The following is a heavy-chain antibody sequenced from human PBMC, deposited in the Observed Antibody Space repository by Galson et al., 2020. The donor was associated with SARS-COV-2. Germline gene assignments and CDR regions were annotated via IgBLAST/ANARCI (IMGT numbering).Heavy chain of an antibody. J-gene: IGHJ6*03. V-gene: IGHV4-34*01. CDR1: GGSFSGHS. CDR3: ARGHRGVVPSPVLGLGPFYSYYYMDV. CDR2: INIGGNT. Sequence: SETLSLTCAVYGGSFSGHSWTWIRQAPGKGLEWIGEINIGGNTNYSPSLRSRVTISVDTSKNQFSLRLTSVTAADTAVYYCARGHRGVVPSPVLGLGPFYSYYYMDVWDKGTTVTVSS. D-gene: IGHD3-16*01.